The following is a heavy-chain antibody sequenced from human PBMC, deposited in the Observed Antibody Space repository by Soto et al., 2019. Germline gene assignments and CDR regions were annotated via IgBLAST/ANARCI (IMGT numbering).Heavy chain of an antibody. CDR2: INHSGST. CDR3: ARDKITGLFDY. J-gene: IGHJ4*02. Sequence: PSETLSLTCAVYGGSFSGYYLTWIRQPPGTGLEWIGEINHSGSTNYNPSLKSRVTISVDTSKNQFSLKLTSVTAADTALYYCARDKITGLFDYWGQGTLVTVSS. V-gene: IGHV4-34*01. CDR1: GGSFSGYY. D-gene: IGHD2-8*02.